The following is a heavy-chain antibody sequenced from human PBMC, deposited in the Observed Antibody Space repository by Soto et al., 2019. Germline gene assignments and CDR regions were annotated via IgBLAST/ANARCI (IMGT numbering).Heavy chain of an antibody. CDR3: AKAYYDILTGYSY. D-gene: IGHD3-9*01. Sequence: TGGSLRLSCAASGFTFSNYAMSWVRQAPGKGLEWVSGISDSGGSTYYADSVRGRFTISRDNSKNTLYLQMNSLRAEDTALYYCAKAYYDILTGYSYWGQGALVTVSS. J-gene: IGHJ4*02. CDR1: GFTFSNYA. CDR2: ISDSGGST. V-gene: IGHV3-23*01.